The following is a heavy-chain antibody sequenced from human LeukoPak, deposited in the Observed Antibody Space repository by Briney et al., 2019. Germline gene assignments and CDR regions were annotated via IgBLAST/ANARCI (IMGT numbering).Heavy chain of an antibody. J-gene: IGHJ4*02. CDR1: GFTFSSYA. CDR2: ISGSGGST. V-gene: IGHV3-23*01. D-gene: IGHD2-8*01. Sequence: GGSLRLSCAASGFTFSSYAMSWVRQAPGKGLEWVSAISGSGGSTYYADSVKGRFTISRDNSKNTLYLQMNSLRAEDTAVYYCAKYRDIVLMVYALGYWGQGTLVTVSS. CDR3: AKYRDIVLMVYALGY.